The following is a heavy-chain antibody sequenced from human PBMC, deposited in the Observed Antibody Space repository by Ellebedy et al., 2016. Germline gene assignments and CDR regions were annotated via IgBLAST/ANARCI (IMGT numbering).Heavy chain of an antibody. D-gene: IGHD1-26*01. CDR1: GGSFSDYY. J-gene: IGHJ4*02. CDR3: ARDPGGSYSAEFDY. V-gene: IGHV4-4*08. Sequence: SETLSLXXAVYGGSFSDYYWSWIRQPPGKGLEWIGYIYYSGSTNYNPSLKSRVTISVDTSKNQFSLKLSSVTAADTAVYYCARDPGGSYSAEFDYWGQGTLVTVSS. CDR2: IYYSGST.